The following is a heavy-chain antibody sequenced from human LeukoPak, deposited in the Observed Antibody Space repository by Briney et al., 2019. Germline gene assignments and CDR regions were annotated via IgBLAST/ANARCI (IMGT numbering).Heavy chain of an antibody. CDR3: AREWELLLDY. CDR1: GGSINNDY. CDR2: IYYSGST. J-gene: IGHJ4*02. D-gene: IGHD1-26*01. V-gene: IGHV4-59*05. Sequence: SETLSLTCTVSGGSINNDYWSWIRQPPGKGLEWIGSIYYSGSTYYNPSLKSRVTISVDTSKNQFSLKLSSVTAADTAVYYCAREWELLLDYWGQGTLVTVSS.